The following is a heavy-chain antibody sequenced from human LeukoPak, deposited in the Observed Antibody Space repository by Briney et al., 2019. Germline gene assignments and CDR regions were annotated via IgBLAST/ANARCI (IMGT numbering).Heavy chain of an antibody. CDR1: GGSISSGDYY. CDR2: IYYSGST. Sequence: PSQTLSLTCTVSGGSISSGDYYWSWIRQHPGKGLEWIGYIYYSGSTYYNPSLKSRVTISVDTSKNQFSLKLSSVTAADTAVYYCARNKVVVAPNWFDPWGQGTLVTVSS. CDR3: ARNKVVVAPNWFDP. V-gene: IGHV4-31*03. D-gene: IGHD2-15*01. J-gene: IGHJ5*02.